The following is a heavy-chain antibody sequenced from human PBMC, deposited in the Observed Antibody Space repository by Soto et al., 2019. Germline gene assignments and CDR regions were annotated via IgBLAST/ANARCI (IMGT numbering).Heavy chain of an antibody. CDR2: ISYDGSKK. D-gene: IGHD4-17*01. Sequence: QVQLVESGGGVVQPGKSLRLSCVASGFRLSDFAMHWVRQAPGKGLEWVAAISYDGSKKYFADSVKGRFTISRDNSNNTLYLQMNSLRPDDTAVYHCASPVGDFDPYIDYWGSGTLVTVSS. CDR3: ASPVGDFDPYIDY. CDR1: GFRLSDFA. J-gene: IGHJ4*02. V-gene: IGHV3-30-3*01.